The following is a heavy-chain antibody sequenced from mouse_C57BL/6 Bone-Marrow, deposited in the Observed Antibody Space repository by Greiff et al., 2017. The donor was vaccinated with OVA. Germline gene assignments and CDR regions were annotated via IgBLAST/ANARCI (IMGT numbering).Heavy chain of an antibody. V-gene: IGHV1-15*01. CDR1: GYTFTDYE. J-gene: IGHJ4*01. Sequence: VQLQESGAELVRPGASVTLSCKASGYTFTDYEMHWVKQTPVHGLEWIGAIDPETGGTAYNQKFKGKAILTADKSSSTAYMELRSLTSEDSAVYYCTRSWDSYAMDYWGQGTSVTVSS. CDR3: TRSWDSYAMDY. CDR2: IDPETGGT.